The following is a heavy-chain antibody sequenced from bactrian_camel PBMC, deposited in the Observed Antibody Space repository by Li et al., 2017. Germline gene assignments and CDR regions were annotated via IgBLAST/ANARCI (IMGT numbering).Heavy chain of an antibody. CDR2: IYTGGGVT. D-gene: IGHD3*01. CDR3: AADPRFSYCTADYFTDTRDSNY. Sequence: HVQLVESGGGSVQAGGSLRLSCEASADIYSSNCMGWFRQAPGKEREGVAAIYTGGGVTYYADSVKGRFTVSQDNAKNTVYLQMNSLKPEDTAMYYCAADPRFSYCTADYFTDTRDSNYWGQGTQVTVS. V-gene: IGHV3S54*01. J-gene: IGHJ4*01. CDR1: ADIYSSNC.